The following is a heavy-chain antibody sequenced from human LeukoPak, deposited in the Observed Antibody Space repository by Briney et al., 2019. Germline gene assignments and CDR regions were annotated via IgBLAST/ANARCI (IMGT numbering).Heavy chain of an antibody. CDR1: GFTFGDYA. D-gene: IGHD3-22*01. CDR3: TREVEDSSGYYPHFDY. V-gene: IGHV3-49*03. CDR2: IRSKAYGGTT. J-gene: IGHJ4*02. Sequence: PGGSLRLSCTASGFTFGDYAMSWFRQAPGKGLEWVGFIRSKAYGGTTEYAASVKGRFTISRDDSKSIAYLQMNSLKTEDTAVYYCTREVEDSSGYYPHFDYWGQGTLVTVSS.